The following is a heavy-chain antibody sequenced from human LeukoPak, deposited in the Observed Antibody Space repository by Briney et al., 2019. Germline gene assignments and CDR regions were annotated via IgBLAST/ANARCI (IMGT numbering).Heavy chain of an antibody. Sequence: KXSCKTSGFTFSTSAVQWVRQARGQRLEWIGWIIVGSGATNYAQSLQGRFTITRDMSTNTAYMELSSLGSEDSAVYYCAAELYGVYTDCCTFHLWGQGTMVTVSS. D-gene: IGHD4-17*01. V-gene: IGHV1-58*01. J-gene: IGHJ3*01. CDR1: GFTFSTSA. CDR2: IIVGSGAT. CDR3: AAELYGVYTDCCTFHL.